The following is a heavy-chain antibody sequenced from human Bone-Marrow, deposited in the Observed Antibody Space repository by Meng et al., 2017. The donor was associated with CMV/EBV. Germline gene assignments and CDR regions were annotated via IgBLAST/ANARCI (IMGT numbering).Heavy chain of an antibody. J-gene: IGHJ5*02. CDR2: IYYSGST. Sequence: GSLRLSCTVSGGSISSSSYYWGWIRQPQGKGLEWIGNIYYSGSTYYNPSLKSRVTISVDTSKNQFSLKLTSVTAADTAVYYCASCYDSSGYHRNWFDPWGQGNLVTVSS. V-gene: IGHV4-39*07. D-gene: IGHD3-22*01. CDR1: GGSISSSSYY. CDR3: ASCYDSSGYHRNWFDP.